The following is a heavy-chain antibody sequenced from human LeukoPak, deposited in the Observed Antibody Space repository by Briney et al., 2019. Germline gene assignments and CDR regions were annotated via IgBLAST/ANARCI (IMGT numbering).Heavy chain of an antibody. D-gene: IGHD1-26*01. Sequence: GGSLRLSCAASGFTFSSSAMSWVRQAPGKGLEWVSAISGSGGSTYYADSVKGRFTISRDNSKNTLYLQMNSLRAEDTAVYYCAKVVGVWELLEIDYWGQGTLVTVSS. V-gene: IGHV3-23*01. J-gene: IGHJ4*02. CDR1: GFTFSSSA. CDR2: ISGSGGST. CDR3: AKVVGVWELLEIDY.